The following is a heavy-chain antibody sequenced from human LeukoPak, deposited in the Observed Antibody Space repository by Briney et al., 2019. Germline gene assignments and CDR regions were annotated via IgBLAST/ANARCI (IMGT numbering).Heavy chain of an antibody. Sequence: PGGSLRLSCAASGFTFSDYYMNWIRQAPGKGLEWVSYISSSGSTIYYADSVKGRFTISRDNAKNSLYLQMNSLRAEGTAVYYCARELYYDSSGYVGYWGQGTLVTVSS. CDR2: ISSSGSTI. V-gene: IGHV3-11*01. J-gene: IGHJ4*02. D-gene: IGHD3-22*01. CDR3: ARELYYDSSGYVGY. CDR1: GFTFSDYY.